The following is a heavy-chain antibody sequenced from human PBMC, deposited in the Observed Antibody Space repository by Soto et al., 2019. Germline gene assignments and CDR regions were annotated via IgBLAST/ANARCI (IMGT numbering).Heavy chain of an antibody. CDR3: AGPGILTGMISWDYYYGMDV. V-gene: IGHV3-30*03. D-gene: IGHD3-9*01. Sequence: HPGGSLRLSCAASGFTFSSYGMHWVRQAPGKGLEWVAVISYDGSNKYYADSVKGRFTISRDNSKNTLYLQMNSLRAEDTAVYYCAGPGILTGMISWDYYYGMDVWGQGATVTVSS. CDR1: GFTFSSYG. J-gene: IGHJ6*02. CDR2: ISYDGSNK.